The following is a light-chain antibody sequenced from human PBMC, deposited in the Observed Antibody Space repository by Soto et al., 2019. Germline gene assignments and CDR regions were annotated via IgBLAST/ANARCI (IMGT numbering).Light chain of an antibody. CDR1: SGSIASNY. CDR2: EDN. CDR3: QSYDSSNVV. Sequence: NFMLTQPHSVSESPGKTVTISCTRSSGSIASNYMQWYQQRPGSSPTTVIYEDNQRPSGVPDRFSGSIDSSSNSASLTISGLETEDEADYYCQSYDSSNVVFGGGTKVTVL. V-gene: IGLV6-57*01. J-gene: IGLJ2*01.